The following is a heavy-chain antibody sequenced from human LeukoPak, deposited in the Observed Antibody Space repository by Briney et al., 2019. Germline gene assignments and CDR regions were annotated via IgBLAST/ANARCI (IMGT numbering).Heavy chain of an antibody. D-gene: IGHD2-21*02. V-gene: IGHV3-43D*03. CDR1: GFTFDDYA. J-gene: IGHJ4*02. CDR2: ISWDGGST. Sequence: QPGGSLRLSCAASGFTFDDYAMHWVRQAPGKGLEWVSLISWDGGSTYYADSVKGRFTISRDNSKNSLYLQMNSLRAEDTAVYYCARLYCGGDCGYFDYWGQGTLVTVSS. CDR3: ARLYCGGDCGYFDY.